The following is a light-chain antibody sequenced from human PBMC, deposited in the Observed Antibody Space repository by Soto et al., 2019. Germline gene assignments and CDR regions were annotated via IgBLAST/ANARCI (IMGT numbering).Light chain of an antibody. CDR2: GAS. V-gene: IGKV3-20*01. J-gene: IGKJ5*01. CDR1: RSVSSTY. Sequence: EIVLTQSPGTLSLSPGDGATLSCRASRSVSSTYLAWYQQRPGQAPRLLIYGASTRASGIPDRFSGGGSGTDFRLTLRRLEPEDFSVYFWQQFWGSTPVTFGQGTRLEIK. CDR3: QQFWGSTPVT.